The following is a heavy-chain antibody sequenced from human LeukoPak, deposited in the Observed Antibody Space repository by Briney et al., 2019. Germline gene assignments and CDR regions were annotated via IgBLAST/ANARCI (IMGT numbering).Heavy chain of an antibody. D-gene: IGHD2/OR15-2a*01. CDR2: IYHSGST. Sequence: SETLSLTCTVSGGSISSSSYYWGWIRQPPGKGLEWIGSIYHSGSTYYNPSLKSRVTISVDTSKNHFSLMLSSVSAADTAVYHCARHVPHENGNKRGFEHWGQGTLVTVSS. CDR1: GGSISSSSYY. V-gene: IGHV4-39*01. J-gene: IGHJ4*02. CDR3: ARHVPHENGNKRGFEH.